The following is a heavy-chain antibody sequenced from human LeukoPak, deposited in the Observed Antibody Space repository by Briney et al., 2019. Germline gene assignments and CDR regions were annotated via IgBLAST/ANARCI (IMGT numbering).Heavy chain of an antibody. CDR1: GSTVTEIS. CDR2: FDTEKGGR. CDR3: ATEGYYDSSCYYNDY. Sequence: AAVTVTFKCSGSTVTEISMHWVRQRPGTGFELMGLFDTEKGGRIYAQEFQGRGTITEDASTDTAYMELSSRRSEDTAVYSCATEGYYDSSCYYNDYWGQGTLVTAPS. V-gene: IGHV1-24*01. D-gene: IGHD3-22*01. J-gene: IGHJ4*02.